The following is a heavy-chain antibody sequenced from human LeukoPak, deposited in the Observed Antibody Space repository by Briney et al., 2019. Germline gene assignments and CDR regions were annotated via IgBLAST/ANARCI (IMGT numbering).Heavy chain of an antibody. CDR1: GGTFSSYA. CDR3: ARASYCGGDCYGG. V-gene: IGHV1-69*05. J-gene: IGHJ4*02. D-gene: IGHD2-21*02. CDR2: IIPIFGTA. Sequence: SVKVSCKASGGTFSSYAISWVRQAPGQGLKWMGGIIPIFGTANYAQKFQGRVTITTDESTSTAYLELSSLRSEDTAVYYCARASYCGGDCYGGWGQGTLVTVSS.